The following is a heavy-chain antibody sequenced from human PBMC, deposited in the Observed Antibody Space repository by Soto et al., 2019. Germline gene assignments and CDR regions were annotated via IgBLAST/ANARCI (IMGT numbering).Heavy chain of an antibody. J-gene: IGHJ6*03. CDR3: AKGGYSGGYYYYYMDV. V-gene: IGHV3-30*18. CDR1: GFTFSSYG. D-gene: IGHD3-10*01. Sequence: GGSLRLSCAASGFTFSSYGMHWVRQAPGKGLEWVAVISYDGSNKYYADSVKGRFTISRDNSKNTLYLQMNSLRAEDTAVYYCAKGGYSGGYYYYYMDVWGKGTTVTVSS. CDR2: ISYDGSNK.